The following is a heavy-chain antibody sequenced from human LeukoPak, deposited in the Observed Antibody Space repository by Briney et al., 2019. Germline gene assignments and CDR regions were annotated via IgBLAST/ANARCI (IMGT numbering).Heavy chain of an antibody. D-gene: IGHD2-15*01. CDR1: GGSFSGYY. Sequence: PSETLSLTCAVYGGSFSGYYWSWIRQPPGKGLEWIGEINHSGSTNYNPSLKSRVTISVDRSKNQFSLKLSSVTAADTAVYYCARGECSGGSCLNWFDPWGQGTLVTVSS. V-gene: IGHV4-34*01. J-gene: IGHJ5*02. CDR2: INHSGST. CDR3: ARGECSGGSCLNWFDP.